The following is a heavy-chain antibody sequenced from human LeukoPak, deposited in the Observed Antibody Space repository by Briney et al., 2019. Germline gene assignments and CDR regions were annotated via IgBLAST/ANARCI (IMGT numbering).Heavy chain of an antibody. Sequence: SGGSLRLSCAASGFTFSSYGMHWVRQAPGKGLEWVAVISYDGSNKYYADSVKGRFTISRDNSKNTLYLQMNSLRAEDTAVYYCAKGLYYYGSGSSFYDHWGQGTLVTVSS. V-gene: IGHV3-30*18. CDR1: GFTFSSYG. J-gene: IGHJ4*02. CDR2: ISYDGSNK. CDR3: AKGLYYYGSGSSFYDH. D-gene: IGHD3-10*01.